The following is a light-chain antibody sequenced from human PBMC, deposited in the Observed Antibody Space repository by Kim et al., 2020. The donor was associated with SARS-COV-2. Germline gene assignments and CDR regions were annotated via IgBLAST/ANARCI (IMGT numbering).Light chain of an antibody. CDR2: DNY. J-gene: IGLJ1*01. V-gene: IGLV1-51*01. CDR1: SSNIGNNY. Sequence: GQNVTISCSGSSSNIGNNYLSWYQQLPGTAPKLLIYDNYRRPSGIPDRFSGSKSGTSATLGISGLQNGDEADYYCGTWDSSLNIFVFGTGTKVTVL. CDR3: GTWDSSLNIFV.